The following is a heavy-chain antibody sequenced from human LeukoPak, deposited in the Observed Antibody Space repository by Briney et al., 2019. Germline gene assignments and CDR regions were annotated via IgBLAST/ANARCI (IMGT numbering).Heavy chain of an antibody. V-gene: IGHV4-34*01. CDR3: ARHSYYYGSGSYYKC. D-gene: IGHD3-10*01. CDR2: INHSGST. J-gene: IGHJ4*02. CDR1: GGSFSGYY. Sequence: SETLSLTCAVYGGSFSGYYWSWIRRPPGKGLEWIGEINHSGSTNYNPSLKSRVTISVDTSKNQFSLKLSSVTAADTAVYYCARHSYYYGSGSYYKCWGQGTLVTVSS.